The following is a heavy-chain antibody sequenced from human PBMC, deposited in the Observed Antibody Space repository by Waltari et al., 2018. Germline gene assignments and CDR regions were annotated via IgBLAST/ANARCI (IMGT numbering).Heavy chain of an antibody. D-gene: IGHD1-26*01. CDR1: TFSFNHYT. CDR2: ISYDGKNK. J-gene: IGHJ6*02. V-gene: IGHV3-30*04. CDR3: ARSLTTSTWRSTFYYSRLDV. Sequence: HLVESGGGEVQPGRSLRLSCAASTFSFNHYTIHWVRQRPDKGLQWVARISYDGKNKEYADYVKGRFTISRDTSKNTVSLQMSSRRVADTGLYFCARSLTTSTWRSTFYYSRLDVWGRGTTVTVSS.